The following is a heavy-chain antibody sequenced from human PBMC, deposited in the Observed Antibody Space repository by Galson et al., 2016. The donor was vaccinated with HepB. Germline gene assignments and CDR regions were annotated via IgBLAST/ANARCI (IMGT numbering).Heavy chain of an antibody. CDR3: ARYSDSWAPFDY. Sequence: LRLSCAASGFTFSSYAMTWVRQAPGKGLEWVSGISGSGANTYYANAVKGRFTISRDNSNNTLYLQVNSLRAEDTALYFCARYSDSWAPFDYWGQGSLVTVSS. D-gene: IGHD6-13*01. V-gene: IGHV3-23*01. CDR1: GFTFSSYA. CDR2: ISGSGANT. J-gene: IGHJ4*02.